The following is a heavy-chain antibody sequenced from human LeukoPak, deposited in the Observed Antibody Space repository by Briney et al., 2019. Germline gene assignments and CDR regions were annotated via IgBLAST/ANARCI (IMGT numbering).Heavy chain of an antibody. Sequence: SETLSLTCTVSGASISSTDYYWGLIRQPPGKGLEWFGRISYSGTSYYNPSLKRRITISVDTSNNQFSLKMTSVSAAYTAVYFCARLIHSYYYDSSGYYPYYYMDVWGKGTTVTVSS. CDR3: ARLIHSYYYDSSGYYPYYYMDV. CDR2: ISYSGTS. V-gene: IGHV4-39*01. D-gene: IGHD3-22*01. J-gene: IGHJ6*03. CDR1: GASISSTDYY.